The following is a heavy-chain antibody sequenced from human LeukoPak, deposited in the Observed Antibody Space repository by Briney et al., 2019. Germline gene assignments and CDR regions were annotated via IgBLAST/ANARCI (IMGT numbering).Heavy chain of an antibody. V-gene: IGHV3-48*01. CDR1: GFTFSNYN. CDR3: AREYYDVLTGYIQHDT. J-gene: IGHJ5*01. CDR2: ISSSGSTI. Sequence: WGSLTLSCAASGFTFSNYNMNWVRQAPGKGLEWISYISSSGSTIYYADSVRGRFTISRDNAENSLYLQMNSLRAEDTAIYYCAREYYDVLTGYIQHDTWGQESLVTVSS. D-gene: IGHD3-9*01.